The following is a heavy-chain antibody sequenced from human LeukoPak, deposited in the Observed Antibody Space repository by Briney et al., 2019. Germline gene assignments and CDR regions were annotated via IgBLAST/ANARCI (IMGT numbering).Heavy chain of an antibody. CDR3: ARSSSTSCYDY. CDR2: INPNSGGT. J-gene: IGHJ4*02. Sequence: ASVKVSCKASGYTFTGYYMHWVRQAPGQGLEWMGRINPNSGGTNYAQKFQGRVTMTRDTSITTAYMELSRLTSDDTAVYYCARSSSTSCYDYWGQGTLVTVSS. V-gene: IGHV1-2*06. D-gene: IGHD2-2*01. CDR1: GYTFTGYY.